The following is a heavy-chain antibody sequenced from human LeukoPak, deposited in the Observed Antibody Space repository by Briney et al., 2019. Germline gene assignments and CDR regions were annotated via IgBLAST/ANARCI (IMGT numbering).Heavy chain of an antibody. CDR2: ISSSGSTI. CDR1: GLTFSSYG. CDR3: ARDVTGIAATDY. V-gene: IGHV3-48*04. D-gene: IGHD6-13*01. J-gene: IGHJ4*02. Sequence: PGGSLRLSCAASGLTFSSYGMSWVRQAPGKGLEWVSYISSSGSTIYYADSVKGRFTISRDNAKNSLYLQMNSLRAEDTAVYYCARDVTGIAATDYWGQGTLVTVSS.